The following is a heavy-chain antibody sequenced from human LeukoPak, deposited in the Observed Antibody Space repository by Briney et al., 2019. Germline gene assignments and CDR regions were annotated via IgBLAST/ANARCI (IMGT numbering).Heavy chain of an antibody. CDR2: IIPIFGTA. CDR3: ARGGSGYDYAFDY. Sequence: ASVKVSCKASGGTFSSYAISWVRQAPGQGLEWMGGIIPIFGTANYAQKFQGRVTITTDESTSTAYMELSSLRSEDTAVYYCARGGSGYDYAFDYWGQGTLVTVSS. D-gene: IGHD5-12*01. J-gene: IGHJ4*02. V-gene: IGHV1-69*05. CDR1: GGTFSSYA.